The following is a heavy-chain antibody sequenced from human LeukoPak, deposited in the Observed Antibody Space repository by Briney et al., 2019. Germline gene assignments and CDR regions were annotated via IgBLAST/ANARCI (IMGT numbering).Heavy chain of an antibody. CDR1: GFTFSSYS. Sequence: GGSLRLFCAASGFTFSSYSMNWVRQAPGKGLEWVSSISSSSSYIYYADSVKGRFTISRDNAKNSLYLQMNSLRAEDTAVYYCAREGGSYYYYYMDVWGKGTTVTISS. V-gene: IGHV3-21*01. CDR2: ISSSSSYI. D-gene: IGHD1-26*01. CDR3: AREGGSYYYYYMDV. J-gene: IGHJ6*03.